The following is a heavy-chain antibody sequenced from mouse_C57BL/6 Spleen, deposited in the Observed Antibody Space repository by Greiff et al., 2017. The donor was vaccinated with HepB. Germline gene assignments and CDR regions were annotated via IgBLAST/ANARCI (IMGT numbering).Heavy chain of an antibody. CDR1: GFSLTSYA. J-gene: IGHJ4*01. CDR2: IWTGGGT. CDR3: ARRGNRRDYAMDY. V-gene: IGHV2-9-1*01. Sequence: VKLMESGPGLVAPSECLSITCTVSGFSLTSYAISWVRQPPGKGLEWLGVIWTGGGTNYNSSPKSRLSISKDNSKSQVFLKMHRLQTDDTARYSCARRGNRRDYAMDYWGQGTTVTVSS.